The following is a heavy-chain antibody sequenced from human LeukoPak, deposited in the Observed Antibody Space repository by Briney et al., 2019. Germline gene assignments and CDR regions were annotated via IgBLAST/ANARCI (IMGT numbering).Heavy chain of an antibody. CDR2: ISYDGSNK. V-gene: IGHV3-30*18. CDR1: GFTFSSYG. CDR3: AKPPYNYYDSSGYEEYFQH. Sequence: GGSLRLSCAASGFTFSSYGMHWVRQAPGKGLEWVAVISYDGSNKYYADSVKGRFTISRDNSKNTLYLQMNSLRAEDTAVYYCAKPPYNYYDSSGYEEYFQHWGQGTLVTVSS. J-gene: IGHJ1*01. D-gene: IGHD3-22*01.